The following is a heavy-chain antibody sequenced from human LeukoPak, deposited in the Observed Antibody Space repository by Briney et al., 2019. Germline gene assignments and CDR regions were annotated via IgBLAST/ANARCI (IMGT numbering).Heavy chain of an antibody. CDR3: ARASGYGTPYYFDY. Sequence: GGSLRLSCAASGFTFSSYAMSWVRQAPGKGLEWVSVIYSGGSTYYADSVKGRFTISRDNSKNTLYLQMNSLRAEDTAVYYCARASGYGTPYYFDYWGQGTLVTVSS. J-gene: IGHJ4*02. CDR1: GFTFSSYA. V-gene: IGHV3-66*01. D-gene: IGHD5-12*01. CDR2: IYSGGST.